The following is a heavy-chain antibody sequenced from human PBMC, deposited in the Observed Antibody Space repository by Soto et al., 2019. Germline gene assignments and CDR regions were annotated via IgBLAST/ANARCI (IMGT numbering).Heavy chain of an antibody. CDR2: IYSGGST. CDR1: GFPVSTKY. D-gene: IGHD3-16*01. V-gene: IGHV3-66*01. CDR3: ARDPWAADY. Sequence: PGGSLTLSCAASGFPVSTKYMSWVRQAPGKGLEWVSVIYSGGSTFYADSVRGRFTISRDNSKNTVNLQMNSLRAEDTAVYYCARDPWAADYWGQGTLVTVSS. J-gene: IGHJ4*02.